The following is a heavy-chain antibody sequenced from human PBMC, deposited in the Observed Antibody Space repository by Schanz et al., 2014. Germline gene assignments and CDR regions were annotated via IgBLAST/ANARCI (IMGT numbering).Heavy chain of an antibody. J-gene: IGHJ6*02. Sequence: QVQLVQSGGEVKTPGASVKVSCKASAYSLTGYYLHWVRQAPGQGLEWMGRINPNSGGTNYAENFQGRVTMTRDTSTSTVYMELSRLTSDDTALYYCARDGHSSIWDSYYFYGLDVWGQGTTVTVSS. CDR2: INPNSGGT. CDR3: ARDGHSSIWDSYYFYGLDV. V-gene: IGHV1-2*06. CDR1: AYSLTGYY. D-gene: IGHD6-13*01.